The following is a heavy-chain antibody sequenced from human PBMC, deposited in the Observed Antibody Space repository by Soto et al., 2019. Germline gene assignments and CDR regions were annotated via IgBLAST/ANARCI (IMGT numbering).Heavy chain of an antibody. Sequence: QVQLVQSGAEVKKPGASVKVSCKASGYTFTGYYMHWVRQAPGQGLEWMGWINPNSGGTNYAQKFQGWVTMTRDTSISTAYMELSRLRSDDTAVYYCARGRDGSGSHTPLFDYWGQGTLVTVSS. CDR1: GYTFTGYY. J-gene: IGHJ4*02. V-gene: IGHV1-2*04. CDR2: INPNSGGT. D-gene: IGHD3-10*01. CDR3: ARGRDGSGSHTPLFDY.